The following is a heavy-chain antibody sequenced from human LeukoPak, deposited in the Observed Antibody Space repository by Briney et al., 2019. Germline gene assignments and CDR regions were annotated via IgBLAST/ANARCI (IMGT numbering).Heavy chain of an antibody. J-gene: IGHJ4*02. D-gene: IGHD5-18*01. CDR3: ARHLHSAWFGF. Sequence: GESLKISCKCSGFDFTAYGIAWVRQMPGKVLEWMGNIYPGGSNGSYSPSFQGQVTMSADKSITTVYLQWSSLKASDTAMYYCARHLHSAWFGFWGQGSLVTVSS. V-gene: IGHV5-51*01. CDR2: IYPGGSNG. CDR1: GFDFTAYG.